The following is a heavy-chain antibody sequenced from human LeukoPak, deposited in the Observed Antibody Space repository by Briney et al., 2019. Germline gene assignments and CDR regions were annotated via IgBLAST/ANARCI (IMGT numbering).Heavy chain of an antibody. CDR2: ISGSGVSS. Sequence: PGGSLRHSCAASGFTFSRYAVSWVRQAPGKGLEWVSDISGSGVSSDYADSVKGRYSISRDNSKNTLSLQMNSLRAEDTAVYYCAKGGLYTREALDHWGRGTLVTVSS. CDR1: GFTFSRYA. CDR3: AKGGLYTREALDH. J-gene: IGHJ4*02. D-gene: IGHD1-1*01. V-gene: IGHV3-23*01.